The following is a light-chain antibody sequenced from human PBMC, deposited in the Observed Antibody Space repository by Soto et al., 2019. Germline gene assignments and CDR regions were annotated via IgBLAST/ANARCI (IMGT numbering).Light chain of an antibody. CDR1: QSISSW. CDR2: DAY. V-gene: IGKV1-5*01. CDR3: QQYTSFWT. J-gene: IGKJ1*01. Sequence: DIQMTQAPATLSASVGDRVTITCRASQSISSWLAWYQQKPGKAPKLLIYDAYYLERGVPSRFSSSGSGTEFTLTISSLQPYDLATHYCQQYTSFWTFGQGTKVQI.